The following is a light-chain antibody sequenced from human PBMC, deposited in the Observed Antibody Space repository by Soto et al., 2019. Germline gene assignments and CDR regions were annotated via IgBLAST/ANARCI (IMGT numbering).Light chain of an antibody. CDR3: QQYYSTPPVT. CDR1: QSVLYSSNNKNY. Sequence: DIVMTQSPDSLAASLGERATINCKSSQSVLYSSNNKNYLAWYQQKPGQPPKLLIYWASTRESGVPDRFSGSGSGTDFTLTISSLQAEDVAVYYCQQYYSTPPVTFGQGTKVEIK. CDR2: WAS. J-gene: IGKJ1*01. V-gene: IGKV4-1*01.